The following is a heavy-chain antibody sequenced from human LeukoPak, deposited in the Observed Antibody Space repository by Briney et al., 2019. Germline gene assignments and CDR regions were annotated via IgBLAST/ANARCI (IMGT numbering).Heavy chain of an antibody. V-gene: IGHV4-61*02. Sequence: SETLSLTCTVSGGSISSGSYYWSWIRQPAGKGLEWIGRIYTSGSTNYNPSLKSRVTISVDTSKNQFSLKLSSVTAADTAVYYCARGRSRIAAAGTWFDPWGQGTLVTVSS. CDR1: GGSISSGSYY. J-gene: IGHJ5*02. CDR3: ARGRSRIAAAGTWFDP. CDR2: IYTSGST. D-gene: IGHD6-13*01.